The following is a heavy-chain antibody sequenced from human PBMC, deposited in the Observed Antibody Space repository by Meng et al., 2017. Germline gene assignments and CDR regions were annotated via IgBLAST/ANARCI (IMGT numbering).Heavy chain of an antibody. D-gene: IGHD5-24*01. CDR3: ARRGDVRDGFNY. V-gene: IGHV1-2*02. J-gene: IGHJ4*02. CDR2: INHNSSSK. Sequence: QMGQAWAVVKQPGASVQVSCKASGYTFTGSYIHWVRQAPGQGLEWMGWINHNSSSKNDEQKLQGMVTMTRDTTISTAYMVLSSLRSEDTAVYYCARRGDVRDGFNYWGQGTLVTVSS. CDR1: GYTFTGSY.